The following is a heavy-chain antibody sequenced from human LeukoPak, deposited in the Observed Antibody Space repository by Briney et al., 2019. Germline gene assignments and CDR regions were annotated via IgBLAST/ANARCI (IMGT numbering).Heavy chain of an antibody. CDR3: ARVVVVPAAMAFDY. J-gene: IGHJ4*02. D-gene: IGHD2-2*01. CDR1: AGSISSSNW. Sequence: PSETLSLTCAVSAGSISSSNWWSWVGQPPGKWLEWIGEIYHSESTNYNPSLKSRVTISVDTSKNQFSLKLSSVTAADTAVYYCARVVVVPAAMAFDYWGQGTLVTVSS. CDR2: IYHSEST. V-gene: IGHV4-4*02.